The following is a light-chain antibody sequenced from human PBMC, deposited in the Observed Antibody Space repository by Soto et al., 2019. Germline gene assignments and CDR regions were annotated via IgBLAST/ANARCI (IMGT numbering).Light chain of an antibody. CDR3: SSYTSSGILV. CDR1: SSDVGAYDY. J-gene: IGLJ2*01. Sequence: QSALTQPASVSGSPGQSITISCTGTSSDVGAYDYVSWYQQHPGKAPKLLIYGVTNRPSGVSDRFSGSKSGNSASLTISGLQADDEADYHCSSYTSSGILVFGGGTQLTVL. CDR2: GVT. V-gene: IGLV2-14*01.